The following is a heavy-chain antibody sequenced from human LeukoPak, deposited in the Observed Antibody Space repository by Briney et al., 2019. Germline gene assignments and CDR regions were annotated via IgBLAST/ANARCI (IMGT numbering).Heavy chain of an antibody. V-gene: IGHV3-15*01. Sequence: PGGSLRLSCAASGFTFSNAWMSWVRQAPGKGLEWVGRIKSKTDGGTTDYAAPVKGRFTISRDNAKNSLYLQMNSLRAEDTAVYYCVRRGNRWGDYWGQGTLVTVSS. CDR2: IKSKTDGGTT. CDR3: VRRGNRWGDY. J-gene: IGHJ4*02. D-gene: IGHD3-16*01. CDR1: GFTFSNAW.